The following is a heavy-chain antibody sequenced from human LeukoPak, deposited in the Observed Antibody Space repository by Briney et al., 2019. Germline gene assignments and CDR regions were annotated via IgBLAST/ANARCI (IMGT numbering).Heavy chain of an antibody. V-gene: IGHV1-3*01. CDR1: GYTFNNYA. D-gene: IGHD3-10*01. J-gene: IGHJ5*01. CDR2: INCGNGKT. CDR3: ARDRRGAGGFFDF. Sequence: ASVKVSCKASGYTFNNYAMQWVRQAPGQRLEWMGWINCGNGKTKYSERFQGRVTITGDTSTSTAHMELSSLGSDDTAVYYCARDRRGAGGFFDFWGQGTLITVSS.